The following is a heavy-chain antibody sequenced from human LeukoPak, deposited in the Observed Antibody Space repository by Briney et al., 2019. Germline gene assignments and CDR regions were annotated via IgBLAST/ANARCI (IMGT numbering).Heavy chain of an antibody. D-gene: IGHD3-10*01. J-gene: IGHJ4*02. CDR1: GGSFSGYY. Sequence: SETLSLTCAVYGGSFSGYYWSWIRQPPGKGLEWIGEINHSGSTNYNPSLKSRVAISVDTSKNQFSLKLSSVTAADTAVYYCARGRVYYYGSGSYNYWGQGTLVTVSS. CDR2: INHSGST. V-gene: IGHV4-34*01. CDR3: ARGRVYYYGSGSYNY.